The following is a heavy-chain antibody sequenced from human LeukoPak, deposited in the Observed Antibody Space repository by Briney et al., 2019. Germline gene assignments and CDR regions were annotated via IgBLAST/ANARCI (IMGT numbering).Heavy chain of an antibody. D-gene: IGHD2-8*01. Sequence: QPGGSLRLSCVDSGFTFSRYWMSWVRQAPGKGLEWVANIKQDGSEKYYVDSVKGRFTISRDNAKNSLYLQMNSLRAADTAVYYCARDGSGRGGKVRGVRTQLMVYALGAWGQGTLVTVSS. CDR1: GFTFSRYW. V-gene: IGHV3-7*01. CDR3: ARDGSGRGGKVRGVRTQLMVYALGA. CDR2: IKQDGSEK. J-gene: IGHJ5*02.